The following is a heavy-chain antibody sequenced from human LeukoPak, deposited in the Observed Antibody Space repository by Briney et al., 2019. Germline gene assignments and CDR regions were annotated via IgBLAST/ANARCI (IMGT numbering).Heavy chain of an antibody. CDR1: GGTFSSYA. V-gene: IGHV1-69*05. CDR3: ARARVVAAPLDY. CDR2: IIPIFGTA. Sequence: SVKVSCKASGGTFSSYATSWVRQAPGQGLEWMGGIIPIFGTANYAQKFQGRVTITTDESTSTAYMELSSLRSEDTAVYYCARARVVAAPLDYWGQGTLVTVSS. J-gene: IGHJ4*02. D-gene: IGHD2-15*01.